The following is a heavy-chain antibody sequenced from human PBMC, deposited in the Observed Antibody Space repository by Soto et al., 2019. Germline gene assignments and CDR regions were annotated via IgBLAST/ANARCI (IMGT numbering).Heavy chain of an antibody. D-gene: IGHD2-15*01. CDR3: ASPESIGDAFDI. CDR1: GGLISCSNYY. J-gene: IGHJ3*02. V-gene: IGHV4-39*01. CDR2: SYYSGGA. Sequence: SETLSLTGTVWGGLISCSNYYGGCIRQPPGKGLEAMGTSYYSGGAYYKSSLKSRVTISVDTSKNQFSLKLSSVTPADTAVHYCASPESIGDAFDIWRQGTMVTVSS.